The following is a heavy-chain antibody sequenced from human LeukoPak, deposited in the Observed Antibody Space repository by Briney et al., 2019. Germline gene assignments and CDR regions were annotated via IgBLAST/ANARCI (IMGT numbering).Heavy chain of an antibody. CDR1: GYTFTSYA. V-gene: IGHV1-69*13. CDR2: IIPIFGTA. Sequence: GASVKVSCKASGYTFTSYAMHWVRQAPGQRLEWMGGIIPIFGTANYAQKFQGRVTITADESTSTAYMELSSLRSEDTAVYYCARVSLGDMVRGVRFDYWGQGTLVTVSS. CDR3: ARVSLGDMVRGVRFDY. J-gene: IGHJ4*02. D-gene: IGHD3-10*01.